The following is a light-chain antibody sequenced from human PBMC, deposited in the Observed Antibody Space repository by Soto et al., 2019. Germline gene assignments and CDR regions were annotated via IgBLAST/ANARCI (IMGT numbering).Light chain of an antibody. J-gene: IGKJ4*01. V-gene: IGKV1-39*01. CDR1: QSISIY. CDR2: AAS. CDR3: QQSYSTPRLT. Sequence: DIQMTQSPSSLSASVGDRVTITCRASQSISIYLNWYQQKPGKAPKFLIYAASSLQSAVPSRFSGSGSGTDFTLTISSLQPEDFATYYCQQSYSTPRLTFGGGTKVEIK.